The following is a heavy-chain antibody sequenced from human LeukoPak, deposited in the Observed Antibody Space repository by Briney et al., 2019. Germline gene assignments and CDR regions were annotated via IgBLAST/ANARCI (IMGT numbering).Heavy chain of an antibody. D-gene: IGHD6-6*01. CDR1: GGTFSSYA. Sequence: SVKVSCKASGGTFSSYAISWVRQAPGQGLEWRGGIIPIFGTANYAQKFQGRVTITADESTSTAYMELSSLRSEDTAVYYCARDLQYSSSSGIGAFDIWGQGTMVTVSS. V-gene: IGHV1-69*13. CDR2: IIPIFGTA. J-gene: IGHJ3*02. CDR3: ARDLQYSSSSGIGAFDI.